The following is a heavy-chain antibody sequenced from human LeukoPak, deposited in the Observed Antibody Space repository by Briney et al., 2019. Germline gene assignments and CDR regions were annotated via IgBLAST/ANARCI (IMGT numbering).Heavy chain of an antibody. CDR3: ARAGYCGGDCYYYYYYYMDV. V-gene: IGHV1-69*13. CDR2: IIPIFGTA. Sequence: SVKVSCKASGGTFSSYAISWVRQAPGQGLEWMGGIIPIFGTANYAQKFQGRVTITADESTSTAYMELSSLRSEDTAVYYCARAGYCGGDCYYYYYYYMDVWGKGTTVTISS. J-gene: IGHJ6*03. CDR1: GGTFSSYA. D-gene: IGHD2-21*02.